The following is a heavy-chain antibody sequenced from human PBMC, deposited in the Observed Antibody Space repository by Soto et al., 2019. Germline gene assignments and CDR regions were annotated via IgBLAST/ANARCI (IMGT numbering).Heavy chain of an antibody. D-gene: IGHD3-3*01. V-gene: IGHV4-59*01. CDR2: IYYSGST. J-gene: IGHJ5*02. Sequence: SETLSLTCTVSGGSISSYYWSWIRQPPGKGLEWIGYIYYSGSTNYNPSLKSRVTISVDTSKNQFSLKLSSVTAADTAVYYCARVDSLEWLSKWENWFDPWGQGTLVTVSS. CDR1: GGSISSYY. CDR3: ARVDSLEWLSKWENWFDP.